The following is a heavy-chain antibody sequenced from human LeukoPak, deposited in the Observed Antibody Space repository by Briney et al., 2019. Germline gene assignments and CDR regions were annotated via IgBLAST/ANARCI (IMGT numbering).Heavy chain of an antibody. V-gene: IGHV3-23*01. J-gene: IGHJ4*02. CDR3: AKFRGYSYGYPFDY. D-gene: IGHD5-18*01. CDR2: ISDSGGST. CDR1: GFTFSSYA. Sequence: QPGGSLRLSCAASGFTFSSYAMSWVRQAPGNGLECVSVISDSGGSTYYADSVKGRFTISRDNSKNTLYLQMNSLRDEDTPVYYCAKFRGYSYGYPFDYWGQGTMVTVSS.